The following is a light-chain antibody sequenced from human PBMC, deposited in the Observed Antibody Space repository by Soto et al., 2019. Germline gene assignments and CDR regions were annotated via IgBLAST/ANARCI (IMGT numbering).Light chain of an antibody. V-gene: IGLV2-8*01. CDR2: EVS. CDR3: SSYAGSNGV. J-gene: IGLJ1*01. Sequence: LTQPPSASGSPGQSVTISCTGTSSDVGGYNYVSWYQQHPGKAPKLMIYEVSKRPSGVPDRFSGSKSGNTASLTVSGLQAEDEADYYCSSYAGSNGVFGTGTKVTVL. CDR1: SSDVGGYNY.